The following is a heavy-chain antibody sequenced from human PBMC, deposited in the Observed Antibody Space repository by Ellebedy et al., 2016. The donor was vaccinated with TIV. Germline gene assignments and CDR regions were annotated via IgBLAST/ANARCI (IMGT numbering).Heavy chain of an antibody. Sequence: GESLKISCAASRVTFRSYWMHWVRQAPGKGLVWVSRINSDGSSTSYADSVKGRFTISRDNAKNTLYLQMNSLRAEDTAVYYCARSRDGYNFIGDYWGQGTLVTVSS. CDR2: INSDGSST. CDR1: RVTFRSYW. V-gene: IGHV3-74*01. D-gene: IGHD5-24*01. J-gene: IGHJ4*02. CDR3: ARSRDGYNFIGDY.